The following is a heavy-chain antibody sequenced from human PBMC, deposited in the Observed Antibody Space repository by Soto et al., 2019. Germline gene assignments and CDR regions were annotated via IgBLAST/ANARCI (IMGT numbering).Heavy chain of an antibody. CDR1: GGSISSYY. D-gene: IGHD6-6*01. Sequence: SETLSLTCTVSGGSISSYYWSWIRQPPGKGLEWIGYIYFRGSTNYNPSLKSRVTISVDRSKNQFSLKLSSVTAADTAVYYCARAYSSFPPRGLAPWGKEPLFTVPS. J-gene: IGHJ5*02. CDR2: IYFRGST. V-gene: IGHV4-59*12. CDR3: ARAYSSFPPRGLAP.